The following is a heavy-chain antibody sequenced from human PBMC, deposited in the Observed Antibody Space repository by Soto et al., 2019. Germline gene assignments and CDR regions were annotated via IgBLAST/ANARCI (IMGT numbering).Heavy chain of an antibody. CDR2: INAYNGNT. CDR3: AREQSYGGAFDF. Sequence: QVQLVQSGAEVKKPGASVKVSCKASGYTFTSYGISWVRQAPGQGLEWMGWINAYNGNTNYAQKLQGRVTMTTDTSTRTTYMQLRSLRSDDTAVCYCAREQSYGGAFDFWGQGTLVTVSS. CDR1: GYTFTSYG. D-gene: IGHD2-21*01. V-gene: IGHV1-18*01. J-gene: IGHJ4*02.